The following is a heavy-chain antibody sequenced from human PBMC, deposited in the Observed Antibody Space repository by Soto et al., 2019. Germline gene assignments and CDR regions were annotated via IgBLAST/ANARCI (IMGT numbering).Heavy chain of an antibody. V-gene: IGHV4-30-4*01. J-gene: IGHJ5*02. D-gene: IGHD1-20*01. CDR3: ASDRSSNWNNVISNWFDT. CDR2: IYYSGST. CDR1: GGSISSGDYY. Sequence: SETLSLTCTVSGGSISSGDYYWSWIRQPPGKGLEWIGYIYYSGSTYYNPSLKSRVTISVDTSKNQFSLKLSSVTAADTAVYYCASDRSSNWNNVISNWFDTWGQGTLVTVSS.